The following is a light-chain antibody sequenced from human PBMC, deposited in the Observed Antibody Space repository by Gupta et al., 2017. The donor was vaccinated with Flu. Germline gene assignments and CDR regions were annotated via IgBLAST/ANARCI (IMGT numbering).Light chain of an antibody. CDR1: QTINIS. CDR3: QQTYSSGYT. CDR2: GAS. V-gene: IGKV1-39*01. Sequence: PSSQSATIRDRVGKSGRSSQTINISLNWYQQKPGQAPKLLIYGASSVQSGVPSRFSGRGSGTEFTLTISSLQPEDFAVYYCQQTYSSGYTFGQGTKLEI. J-gene: IGKJ2*01.